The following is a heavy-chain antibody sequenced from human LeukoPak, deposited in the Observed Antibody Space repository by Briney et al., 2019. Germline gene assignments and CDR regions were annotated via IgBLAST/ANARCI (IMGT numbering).Heavy chain of an antibody. CDR1: GFTFSSYS. V-gene: IGHV3-21*01. J-gene: IGHJ4*02. CDR2: ISSSSSYI. D-gene: IGHD6-13*01. CDR3: AREGGPYSSSWYYFDH. Sequence: GGSLRLSCAASGFTFSSYSMNWVRQAPGKGLEWVSSISSSSSYIYYADSVKGRFTISRDNAKNSLYLQMNSLRAEDTAVYYCAREGGPYSSSWYYFDHWGQGTLVTVSS.